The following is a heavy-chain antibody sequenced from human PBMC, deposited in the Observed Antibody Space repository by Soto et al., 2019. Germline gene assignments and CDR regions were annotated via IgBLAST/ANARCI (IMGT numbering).Heavy chain of an antibody. CDR2: ISYDGSNK. J-gene: IGHJ6*02. Sequence: GGSLRLSCAASGFPFSSYSMHWVRQAPGKGLEWVAVISYDGSNKYYADSVKGRFTISRDNSKNTLYLQMNSLRAEDTAVYYCAGGYSSGYYYYYYGMDVWGQGTTVTVSS. CDR1: GFPFSSYS. CDR3: AGGYSSGYYYYYYGMDV. V-gene: IGHV3-30-3*01. D-gene: IGHD6-19*01.